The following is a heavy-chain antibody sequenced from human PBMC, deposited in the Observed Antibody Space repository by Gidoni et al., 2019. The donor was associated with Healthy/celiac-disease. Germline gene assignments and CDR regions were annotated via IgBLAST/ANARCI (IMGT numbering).Heavy chain of an antibody. CDR3: ARHGGIAAAGSFDY. CDR1: GGSISSSSYY. CDR2: IYYSGST. J-gene: IGHJ4*02. V-gene: IGHV4-39*01. D-gene: IGHD6-13*01. Sequence: QLQLQESGPGLVQPSETLSLTCTVSGGSISSSSYYWGWIRQPPGKGLEWIGSIYYSGSTYYNPSLKSRVTISVDTSKNQFSLKLSSVTAADTAVYYCARHGGIAAAGSFDYWGQGTLVTVSS.